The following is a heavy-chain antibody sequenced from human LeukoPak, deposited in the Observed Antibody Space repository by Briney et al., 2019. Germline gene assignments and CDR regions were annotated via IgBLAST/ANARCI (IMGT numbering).Heavy chain of an antibody. CDR1: SGSFTDYY. Sequence: PSETLSLTCAVYSGSFTDYYWIWIRQPPGKGLEWIGEINHSGSNNYNPSLGGRVTILVDTSKNQFSLRLSSVTAADTAVYYCARGRKVVGEFWRPYYYHYMDVWGKGTTVTVSS. CDR2: INHSGSN. J-gene: IGHJ6*03. D-gene: IGHD3-10*01. V-gene: IGHV4-34*01. CDR3: ARGRKVVGEFWRPYYYHYMDV.